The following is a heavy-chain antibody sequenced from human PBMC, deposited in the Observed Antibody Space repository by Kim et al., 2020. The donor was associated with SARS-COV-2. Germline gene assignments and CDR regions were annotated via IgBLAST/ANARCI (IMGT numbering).Heavy chain of an antibody. CDR3: ARGGAQYYFDY. Sequence: TYYADSVKGRFTISRHNSKNTLYLQMNSLRAEDTAVYYCARGGAQYYFDYWGQGTLVTVSS. D-gene: IGHD1-26*01. J-gene: IGHJ4*02. V-gene: IGHV3-53*04. CDR2: T.